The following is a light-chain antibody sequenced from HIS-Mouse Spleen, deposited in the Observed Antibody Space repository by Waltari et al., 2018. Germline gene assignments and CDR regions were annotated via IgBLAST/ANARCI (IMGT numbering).Light chain of an antibody. CDR3: CSYAGSSTWV. CDR1: RSDVGGYTL. Sequence: QSALTQPRSVSGSPGQSVTISCTGTRSDVGGYTLVSWYQQHPGKAPKHMIYEGSKRPSGVSNRFSGSKSGNTASLTISGLQAEDEADYYCCSYAGSSTWVFGGGTKLTVL. V-gene: IGLV2-23*01. J-gene: IGLJ3*02. CDR2: EGS.